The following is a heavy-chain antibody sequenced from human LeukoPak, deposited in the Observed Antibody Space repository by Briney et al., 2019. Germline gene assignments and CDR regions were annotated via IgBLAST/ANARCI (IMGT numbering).Heavy chain of an antibody. CDR1: GNTFTAIH. D-gene: IGHD7-27*01. Sequence: ASSKVSCKVSGNTFTAIHMYWSPQAPGQGPDCLGWINPNSGGTNYTPTFQGRITMTRDTSISTAYMELSRLTSDDTAIYVGAGELGRNAFDSWGQGTMVTVS. V-gene: IGHV1-2*02. J-gene: IGHJ3*02. CDR3: AGELGRNAFDS. CDR2: INPNSGGT.